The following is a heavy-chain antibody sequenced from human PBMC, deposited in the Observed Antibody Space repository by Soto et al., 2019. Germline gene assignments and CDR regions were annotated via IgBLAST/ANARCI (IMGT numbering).Heavy chain of an antibody. CDR1: GFTFSSYG. V-gene: IGHV3-33*01. Sequence: GGSLRLSCSASGFTFSSYGMHWVRQAPGKGLEWVAVIWYDGSNKYYADSVKGRFTISRDNSKNTLYLQMNSLRAEDTAVYYCARVRGHIAWYFADCGQGALVTVSS. J-gene: IGHJ4*02. CDR2: IWYDGSNK. CDR3: ARVRGHIAWYFAD.